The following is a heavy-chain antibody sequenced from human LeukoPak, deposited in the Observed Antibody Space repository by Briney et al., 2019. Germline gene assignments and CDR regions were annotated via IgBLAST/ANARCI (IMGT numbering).Heavy chain of an antibody. V-gene: IGHV3-53*01. CDR3: ARGYSYGYFDY. D-gene: IGHD5-18*01. J-gene: IGHJ4*02. Sequence: PGGSLRLSCAASGFTVSSNYMSWVRQAPGRGLEWVSVIYTVGNTYYAESVKGRFTTSRDNSNNTLYLQMNSLRAEDTAVYYCARGYSYGYFDYWGQGTLVTVSS. CDR1: GFTVSSNY. CDR2: IYTVGNT.